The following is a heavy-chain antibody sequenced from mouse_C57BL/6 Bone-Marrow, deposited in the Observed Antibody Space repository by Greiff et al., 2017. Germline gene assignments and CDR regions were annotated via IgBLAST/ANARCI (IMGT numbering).Heavy chain of an antibody. CDR3: ARNRSYGYDGYFDV. CDR1: GYTFTSYW. V-gene: IGHV1-69*01. Sequence: QVQLQQSGAELVMPGASVKLSCKASGYTFTSYWMHWVKQRPGQGLEWIGEIDPSDSYTNYNQKFKGKSTLTVDKSSSTSYMQLSSLTSEDSAVYYCARNRSYGYDGYFDVWGTGTTVTVSS. J-gene: IGHJ1*03. CDR2: IDPSDSYT. D-gene: IGHD2-2*01.